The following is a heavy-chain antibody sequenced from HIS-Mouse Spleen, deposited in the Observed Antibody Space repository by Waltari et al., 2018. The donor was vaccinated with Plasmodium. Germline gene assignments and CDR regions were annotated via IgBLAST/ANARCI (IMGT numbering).Heavy chain of an antibody. CDR2: MNPNSSGT. CDR1: GYPFTGYY. CDR3: ARVLGYKAAAGTFVEYFQH. J-gene: IGHJ1*01. Sequence: QVQLVQSGAEVKKPGASVKVSCKASGYPFTGYYMHWVRQAPGQGLGWMGWMNPNSSGTNYAQKFQGRVTMTRDTSISTAYMELGRLRSDDTAVYYCARVLGYKAAAGTFVEYFQHWGQGTLVTVSS. V-gene: IGHV1-2*02. D-gene: IGHD6-13*01.